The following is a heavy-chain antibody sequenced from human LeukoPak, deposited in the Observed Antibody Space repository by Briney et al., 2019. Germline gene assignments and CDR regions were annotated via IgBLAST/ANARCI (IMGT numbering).Heavy chain of an antibody. CDR2: IYYSGST. CDR1: GGSVSSGSYY. V-gene: IGHV4-61*01. CDR3: ARTGFGCSGGSCYPRPYYYYGMDV. D-gene: IGHD2-15*01. J-gene: IGHJ6*02. Sequence: SETLSLTCTVSGGSVSSGSYYWSWIRQPPGKGLEWIGYIYYSGSTNYNPSLKSRVTISVDTSKNQFSLKLSSVTAADTAVYYCARTGFGCSGGSCYPRPYYYYGMDVWGQGTTVTVSS.